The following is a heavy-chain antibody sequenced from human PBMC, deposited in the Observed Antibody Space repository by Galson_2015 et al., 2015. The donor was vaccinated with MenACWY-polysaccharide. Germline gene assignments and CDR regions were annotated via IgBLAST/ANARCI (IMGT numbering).Heavy chain of an antibody. CDR2: MNSRSGHT. CDR3: ARGHYGA. V-gene: IGHV1-8*01. D-gene: IGHD3-10*01. Sequence: SCKASGYTFTYNDLNWVRQATGQRLEWMGLMNSRSGHTEYAQKFQGRVTMTSNTAISTAYMELTSLRSEDTAVYYCARGHYGAWGQGTLVIVSS. CDR1: GYTFTYND. J-gene: IGHJ5*02.